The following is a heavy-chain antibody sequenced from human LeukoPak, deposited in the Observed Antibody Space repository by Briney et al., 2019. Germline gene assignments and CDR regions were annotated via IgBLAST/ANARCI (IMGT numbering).Heavy chain of an antibody. D-gene: IGHD2-21*02. V-gene: IGHV1-69*04. CDR3: ARGPPSYCGGDCPWYFDL. CDR1: GGTFSSYA. CDR2: IIPILGIA. J-gene: IGHJ2*01. Sequence: GGSVKVSCKASGGTFSSYAISWVRQAPGQGLEWMGRIIPILGIANYAQEFQGRVTITADKSTSTAYMELSSLRSEDTAVYYCARGPPSYCGGDCPWYFDLWGRGTLVTVSS.